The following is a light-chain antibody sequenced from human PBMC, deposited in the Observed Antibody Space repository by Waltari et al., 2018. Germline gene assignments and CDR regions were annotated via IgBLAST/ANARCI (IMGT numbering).Light chain of an antibody. CDR2: AAS. CDR3: QQANSFPIT. J-gene: IGKJ5*01. CDR1: QGIRSW. V-gene: IGKV1-12*01. Sequence: DIQMTKSPSSVSASVGDRVTITCRASQGIRSWFAWYQQKPGKAPKLLIYAASSLQSGVPSRFSGSGAGTDFTLTISSLQPEDFATYYCQQANSFPITFGQGTRLEIK.